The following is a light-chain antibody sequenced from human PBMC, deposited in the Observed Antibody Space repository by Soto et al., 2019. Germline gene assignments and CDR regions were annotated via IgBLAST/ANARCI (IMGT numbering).Light chain of an antibody. J-gene: IGKJ4*01. V-gene: IGKV1-39*01. CDR1: ASISDF. Sequence: DIQMTQSPPSLSASVGDSVTITCRASASISDFLNCYQLKPGKAPKLLIYSASNLQPGVPSRFSGSGYGTDFTLTLSVLQHEDSATYYGQHNFSPFVTLGAGTKVEV. CDR3: QHNFSPFVT. CDR2: SAS.